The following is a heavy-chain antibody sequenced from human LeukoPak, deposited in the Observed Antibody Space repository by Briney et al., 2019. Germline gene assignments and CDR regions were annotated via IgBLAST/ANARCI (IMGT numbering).Heavy chain of an antibody. Sequence: ASVKVSCKASGYTFTGCYMHWVRQAPGQGLEWMGWINPNSGGTNYAQKFQGRVTMTRDTSISTAYMELSRLRSDDTAVYYCARDRDGYNWDAFDIWGQGTMVTVSS. J-gene: IGHJ3*02. CDR3: ARDRDGYNWDAFDI. CDR1: GYTFTGCY. CDR2: INPNSGGT. V-gene: IGHV1-2*02. D-gene: IGHD5-24*01.